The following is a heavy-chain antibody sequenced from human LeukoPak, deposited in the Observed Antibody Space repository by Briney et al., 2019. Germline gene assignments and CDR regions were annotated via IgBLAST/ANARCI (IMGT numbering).Heavy chain of an antibody. CDR3: ARGVVPAAFDI. CDR2: IKSDSSHI. Sequence: GGSLRLSCAASGFIFSAYSMNWVRQAPGKGLQWVSSIKSDSSHISYAHSVRGRFTISRDNGQNSLYLQINSLRVEDTAVYYCARGVVPAAFDIWGQGTMVTVSS. D-gene: IGHD2-2*01. CDR1: GFIFSAYS. J-gene: IGHJ3*02. V-gene: IGHV3-21*01.